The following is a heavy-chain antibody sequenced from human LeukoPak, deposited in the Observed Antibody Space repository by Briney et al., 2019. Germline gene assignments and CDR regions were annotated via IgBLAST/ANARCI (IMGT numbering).Heavy chain of an antibody. Sequence: PGGSLRLSCAASGFTVSSNYMSWVRQAPGKGLEWVSVIYSGGSTYYADSVKGRFTISRDNSKNTLYLQMNSLRAEDTAVYYCARDKGIAVAGTSWFDPWGQGTLVTVSS. V-gene: IGHV3-66*01. J-gene: IGHJ5*02. CDR2: IYSGGST. CDR1: GFTVSSNY. D-gene: IGHD6-19*01. CDR3: ARDKGIAVAGTSWFDP.